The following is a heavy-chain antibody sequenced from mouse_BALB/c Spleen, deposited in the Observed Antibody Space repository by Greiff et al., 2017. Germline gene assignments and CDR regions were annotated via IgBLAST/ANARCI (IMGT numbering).Heavy chain of an antibody. CDR2: ISSGGGST. CDR1: GFAFSSYD. Sequence: EVQLVESGGGLVKPGGSLKLSCAASGFAFSSYDMSWVRQTPEKRLEWVAYISSGGGSTYYPDTVKGRFTISRDNAKNTLYLQMSSLKSEDTAMYYCARWVTYWYFDVWGAGTTVTVSS. J-gene: IGHJ1*01. CDR3: ARWVTYWYFDV. V-gene: IGHV5-12-1*01. D-gene: IGHD2-13*01.